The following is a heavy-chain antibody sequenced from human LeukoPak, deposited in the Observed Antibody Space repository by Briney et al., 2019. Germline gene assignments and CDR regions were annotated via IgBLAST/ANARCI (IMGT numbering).Heavy chain of an antibody. J-gene: IGHJ4*02. CDR3: ARAPPRGVGYYYDGSGFDY. CDR1: GFTFSSYE. CDR2: ISSSGETI. V-gene: IGHV3-48*03. D-gene: IGHD3-22*01. Sequence: PGGSLRLSCAASGFTFSSYEMNWVRSAPRKGLEWVSYISSSGETIYYADSVKSRFTISRDNAKNSLYLQMNSLRAEDTAVYYCARAPPRGVGYYYDGSGFDYWGQGTLVTVPS.